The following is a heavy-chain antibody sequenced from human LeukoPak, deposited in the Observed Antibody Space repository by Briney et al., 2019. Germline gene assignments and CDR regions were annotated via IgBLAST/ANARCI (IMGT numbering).Heavy chain of an antibody. CDR2: INPNSGGT. CDR1: GYTFTGYY. J-gene: IGHJ6*03. Sequence: ASVKVSCNASGYTFTGYYMHWVRQAPGQGLEWMGWINPNSGGTNYAQKFQGRVTMTRDTSITTAYMELSRLRSDDTAVYYCARDLLGSSSLRYYYYYMDVWGKGTTVTVSS. CDR3: ARDLLGSSSLRYYYYYMDV. V-gene: IGHV1-2*02. D-gene: IGHD6-6*01.